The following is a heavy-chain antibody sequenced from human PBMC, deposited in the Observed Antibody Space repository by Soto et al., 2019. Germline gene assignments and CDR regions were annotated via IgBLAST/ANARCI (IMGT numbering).Heavy chain of an antibody. D-gene: IGHD3-10*01. CDR1: GGSFSGYY. V-gene: IGHV4-34*01. Sequence: PSETLSLTCAVYGGSFSGYYWSWIRQPPVKGLEWIGEINHSGSTNYNPSLKSRVTISVDTSKNQFSLKLSSVTAADTAVYYCARVLWFGVGYFDYWGQGTLVTVSS. J-gene: IGHJ4*02. CDR2: INHSGST. CDR3: ARVLWFGVGYFDY.